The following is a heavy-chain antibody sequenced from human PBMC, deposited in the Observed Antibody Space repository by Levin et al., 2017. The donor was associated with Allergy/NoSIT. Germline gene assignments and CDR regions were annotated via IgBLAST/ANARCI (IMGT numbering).Heavy chain of an antibody. CDR2: ISDSGGNT. V-gene: IGHV3-23*01. CDR3: PKDRYCTTATGPVDY. CDR1: GFTFDTYA. J-gene: IGHJ4*02. Sequence: GGSLRLSCAASGFTFDTYAMNWVRQAPGEGLEWVSGISDSGGNTYYADSVKGRFTISRDNSRHTVYLQMNNLRAEDTAIYYCPKDRYCTTATGPVDYRGQGVLVTVSA. D-gene: IGHD2-8*01.